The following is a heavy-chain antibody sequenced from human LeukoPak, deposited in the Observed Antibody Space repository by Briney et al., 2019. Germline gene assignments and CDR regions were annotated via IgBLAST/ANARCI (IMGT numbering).Heavy chain of an antibody. Sequence: PSETLSLTCAVYGGSFSGYYWSWIRQPPGKGLEWIGEINHSEGTNYNPSLKSRVTISVDTSKNQFSLKLSSVTAADTAVYYCARGYQLGSYLWFDPWGQGTLVTVSS. J-gene: IGHJ5*02. CDR1: GGSFSGYY. CDR3: ARGYQLGSYLWFDP. CDR2: INHSEGT. D-gene: IGHD2-2*01. V-gene: IGHV4-34*01.